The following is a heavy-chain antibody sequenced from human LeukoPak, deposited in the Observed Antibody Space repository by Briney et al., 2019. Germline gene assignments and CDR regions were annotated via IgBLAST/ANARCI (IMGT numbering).Heavy chain of an antibody. D-gene: IGHD4-17*01. CDR1: GFTFSTHS. V-gene: IGHV3-21*01. J-gene: IGHJ4*02. CDR3: ARGSGDYLPPDFDY. Sequence: TGGSLRLSCAASGFTFSTHSIHWVRQPPRKGLEWVSSISSSSSSIYYADSVKGRFIISRDKAKESLYLQMNSLRAEDTAVYYCARGSGDYLPPDFDYWGQGTLVTVSS. CDR2: ISSSSSSI.